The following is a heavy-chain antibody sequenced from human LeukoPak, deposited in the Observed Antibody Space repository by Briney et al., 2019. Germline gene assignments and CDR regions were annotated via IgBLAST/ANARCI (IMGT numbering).Heavy chain of an antibody. CDR1: GFTFGSHW. CDR3: VRGSFGPDM. V-gene: IGHV3-74*01. Sequence: GGSLRLSCAASGFTFGSHWMHWVRQAPGRGLVCVSRINNNGGDTKYADSVKGRSSISRDNAKNTLYLQMNSLKAEDTAVYYCVRGSFGPDMWGQGTVVTVFS. CDR2: INNNGGDT. J-gene: IGHJ3*02. D-gene: IGHD3/OR15-3a*01.